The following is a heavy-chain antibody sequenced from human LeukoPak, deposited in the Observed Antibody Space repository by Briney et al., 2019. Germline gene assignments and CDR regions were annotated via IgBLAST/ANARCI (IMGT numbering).Heavy chain of an antibody. CDR3: AKDGNAAIPLNWFDP. D-gene: IGHD4-23*01. V-gene: IGHV3-53*05. CDR2: IYSGGST. CDR1: GFTVSSNY. Sequence: QAGGSLRLSCAASGFTVSSNYMSWVRQAPGKGLEWVSVIYSGGSTYYADSVKGRFTISRDNSKNTLYLQMNSLRAEDTAVYYCAKDGNAAIPLNWFDPWGQGTLVTVSS. J-gene: IGHJ5*02.